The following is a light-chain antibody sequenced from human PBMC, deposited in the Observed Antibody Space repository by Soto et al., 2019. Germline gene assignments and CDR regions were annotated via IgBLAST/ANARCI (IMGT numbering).Light chain of an antibody. V-gene: IGKV1-9*01. CDR1: QGISSF. CDR3: QHLNTYPLT. J-gene: IGKJ4*01. Sequence: DIQLTQSPSFLSASVGDRVTITCQASQGISSFLAWYQQKPGKAPNLLISGASTLRTGVPSRFSGSGSGTEFTLTISSLQPEDFATYYCQHLNTYPLTFGGGTKVEI. CDR2: GAS.